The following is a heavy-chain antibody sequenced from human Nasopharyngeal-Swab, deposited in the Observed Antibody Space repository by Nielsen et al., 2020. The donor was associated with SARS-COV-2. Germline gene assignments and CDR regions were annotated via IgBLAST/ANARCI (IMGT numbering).Heavy chain of an antibody. V-gene: IGHV4-59*01. CDR3: AGDRAWDSSGWDYYYGMDV. D-gene: IGHD6-19*01. Sequence: WIRPPPGKGLEWIGYIYYSGSTNYNPSLKSRVTISVDTSKNQFSLKLSSVTAADTAVYYCAGDRAWDSSGWDYYYGMDVWGQGTTGTVSS. J-gene: IGHJ6*02. CDR2: IYYSGST.